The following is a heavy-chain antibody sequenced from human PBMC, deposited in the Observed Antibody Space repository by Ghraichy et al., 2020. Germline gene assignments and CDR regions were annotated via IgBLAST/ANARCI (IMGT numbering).Heavy chain of an antibody. J-gene: IGHJ6*03. CDR1: GFTFSSYG. CDR3: AKLSADLNYAPDWYYMDV. CDR2: ISYDGSNK. V-gene: IGHV3-30*18. D-gene: IGHD2-2*01. Sequence: GGSLRLSCAASGFTFSSYGMHWVRQAPGKGLEWVAVISYDGSNKYYADSVKGRFTISRDNSKNTLYLQMNSLRAEDTAVYYCAKLSADLNYAPDWYYMDVWGKGTTVTVSS.